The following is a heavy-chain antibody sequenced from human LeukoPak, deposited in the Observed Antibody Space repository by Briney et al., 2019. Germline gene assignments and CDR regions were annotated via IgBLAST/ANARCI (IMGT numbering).Heavy chain of an antibody. CDR1: AYSFTSYW. D-gene: IGHD3-22*01. CDR3: ARRTSYSDSSGYYHYFFDY. J-gene: IGHJ4*02. CDR2: VDPADSYT. Sequence: GESLKISCKGSAYSFTSYWITWVRQMPGKGLEWMGRVDPADSYTNYSPSSQGHVTTSADKFISTAYLQWSSLKASDTAMYYCARRTSYSDSSGYYHYFFDYWGQGTLVTVSS. V-gene: IGHV5-10-1*01.